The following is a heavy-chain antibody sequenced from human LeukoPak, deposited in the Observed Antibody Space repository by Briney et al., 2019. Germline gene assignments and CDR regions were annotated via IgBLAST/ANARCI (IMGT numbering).Heavy chain of an antibody. D-gene: IGHD5-24*01. Sequence: SVKVSCKASGGTFGSYAISWVRQAPGQGLEWMGRIIPIFGIANYAQKFQGRVTITADKSTSTAYTELSSLRSEDTAVYDCARGGDGYKFDFWGQGTLVTVSS. J-gene: IGHJ4*02. V-gene: IGHV1-69*04. CDR1: GGTFGSYA. CDR3: ARGGDGYKFDF. CDR2: IIPIFGIA.